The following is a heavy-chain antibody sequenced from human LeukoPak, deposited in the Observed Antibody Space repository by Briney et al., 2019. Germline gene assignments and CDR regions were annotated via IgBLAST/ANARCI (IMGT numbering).Heavy chain of an antibody. V-gene: IGHV3-7*01. D-gene: IGHD6-25*01. J-gene: IGHJ3*02. Sequence: GGSLRLSCAASGFTFSSYWMSWVRQAPGKGLEWVANIKQDGSKIHYVDSVKGRFTISRDNAKNSLYLQMNSLRAEDTAVYYCARDPPEGGSATFDIWGQGTMVTVSS. CDR2: IKQDGSKI. CDR1: GFTFSSYW. CDR3: ARDPPEGGSATFDI.